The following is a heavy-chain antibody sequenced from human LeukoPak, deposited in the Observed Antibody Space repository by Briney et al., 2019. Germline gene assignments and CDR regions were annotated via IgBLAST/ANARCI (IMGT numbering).Heavy chain of an antibody. D-gene: IGHD4-17*01. J-gene: IGHJ4*02. CDR3: AVVTTVNLQWRDY. CDR1: GYTFTRYD. CDR2: MNPNSGNT. Sequence: ASVKVSCKASGYTFTRYDINWVRQTTGQGPEWMGWMNPNSGNTGYAQKFQGRVTMTRNTSISTAYMELSSLRSEDTAVYYCAVVTTVNLQWRDYWGEGTLVTVSS. V-gene: IGHV1-8*01.